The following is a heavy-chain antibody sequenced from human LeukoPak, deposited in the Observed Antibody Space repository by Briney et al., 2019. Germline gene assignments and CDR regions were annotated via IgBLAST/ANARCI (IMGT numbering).Heavy chain of an antibody. V-gene: IGHV4-4*02. Sequence: SGTLSLTCAVSGGSISSGNWWSWVRQPPGKGLEWIGEIYHSGSTNYNPSLKSRVTISVDTSKNQFSLKLSSVTAADTAVYYCARGRRELRSFDYWGQGTLVTVSS. CDR1: GGSISSGNW. D-gene: IGHD1-26*01. J-gene: IGHJ4*02. CDR2: IYHSGST. CDR3: ARGRRELRSFDY.